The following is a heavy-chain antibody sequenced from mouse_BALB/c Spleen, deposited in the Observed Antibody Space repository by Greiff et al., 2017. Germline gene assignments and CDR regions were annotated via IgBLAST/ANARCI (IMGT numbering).Heavy chain of an antibody. CDR3: ARGNYGSWFAY. D-gene: IGHD1-1*01. V-gene: IGHV1-20*02. Sequence: EVQLHQSGPELVKPGASVKISCKASGYSFTGYFMNWVMQSHGKSLEWIGRINPYNGDTFYNQKFKGKATLTVDKSSSTAHMELRSLASEDSAVYYCARGNYGSWFAYWGQGTLVTVSA. CDR1: GYSFTGYF. J-gene: IGHJ3*01. CDR2: INPYNGDT.